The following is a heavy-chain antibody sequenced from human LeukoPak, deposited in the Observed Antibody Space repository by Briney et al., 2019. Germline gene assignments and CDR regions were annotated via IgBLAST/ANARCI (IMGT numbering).Heavy chain of an antibody. CDR2: IYPGDSDT. CDR1: EYSFTNYW. V-gene: IGHV5-51*01. Sequence: GESLKISCKGSEYSFTNYWIGWVRQMPGKGLEWMGIIYPGDSDTRYSPSFQGQVTISADKSISTAYLQWSSLKASDTAMHFCATYAGSYSKYFQHWGQGTLVTVSS. D-gene: IGHD3-10*01. J-gene: IGHJ1*01. CDR3: ATYAGSYSKYFQH.